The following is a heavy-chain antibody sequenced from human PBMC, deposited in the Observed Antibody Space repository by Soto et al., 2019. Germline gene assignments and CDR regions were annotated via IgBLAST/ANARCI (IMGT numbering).Heavy chain of an antibody. CDR3: ARGGRHDVWRGYLNPYYYYGMDV. CDR1: GYTFTSYG. D-gene: IGHD3-3*01. CDR2: ISAYNGNT. Sequence: ASVKVSCKASGYTFTSYGISWVRQAPGQGLEWMGWISAYNGNTNYAQKLQGRVTMTTDTSTSTAYMELRSLRSDDTAVYYCARGGRHDVWRGYLNPYYYYGMDVWGQGTTVTVSS. J-gene: IGHJ6*02. V-gene: IGHV1-18*04.